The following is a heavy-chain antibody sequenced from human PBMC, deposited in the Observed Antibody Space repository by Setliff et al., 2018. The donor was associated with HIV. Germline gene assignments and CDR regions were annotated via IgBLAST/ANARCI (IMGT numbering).Heavy chain of an antibody. CDR3: ARGGRSTVTEWAWFDP. V-gene: IGHV4-34*01. CDR1: GGSFSGYL. Sequence: SETLSLTCAVYGGSFSGYLWSWIRQSPGKGLEWIGEFRHGENININPSLKSRVTISGDTTKNQISLKLTSVTAADTAVYYCARGGRSTVTEWAWFDPWGQGTLVTVSS. CDR2: FRHGENI. D-gene: IGHD4-4*01. J-gene: IGHJ5*02.